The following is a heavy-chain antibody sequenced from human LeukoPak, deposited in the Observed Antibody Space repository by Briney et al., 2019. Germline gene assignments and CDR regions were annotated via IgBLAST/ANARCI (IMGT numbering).Heavy chain of an antibody. CDR3: ARIADYVWGSYRYIDFYYYYGMDV. Sequence: ASVKVSGMASGYTFTSYGISWVRQAPGQGLEWMGWISAYNGNTNYAQKLQGRVTMTTDTSTSAAYMELRSLRSDDTAVYYCARIADYVWGSYRYIDFYYYYGMDVWGQGTTVTVSS. D-gene: IGHD3-16*02. V-gene: IGHV1-18*01. J-gene: IGHJ6*02. CDR1: GYTFTSYG. CDR2: ISAYNGNT.